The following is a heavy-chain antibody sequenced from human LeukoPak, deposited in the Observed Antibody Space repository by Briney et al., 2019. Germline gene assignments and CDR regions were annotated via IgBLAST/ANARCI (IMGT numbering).Heavy chain of an antibody. CDR2: IYYSGNT. Sequence: SETLSLTCTVSGGSIGGYYWSWIQQPPGKGLEWIGYIYYSGNTNYNPSLKSRVTISVDTSKNQFSLKLSSVTAADTAVYYCAREGEDGFDPWGQGTLVTVSS. CDR3: AREGEDGFDP. D-gene: IGHD3-10*01. V-gene: IGHV4-59*12. CDR1: GGSIGGYY. J-gene: IGHJ5*02.